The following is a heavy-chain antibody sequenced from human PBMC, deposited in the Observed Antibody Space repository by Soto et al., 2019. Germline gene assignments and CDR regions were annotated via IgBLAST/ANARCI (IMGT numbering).Heavy chain of an antibody. CDR2: ISAYNGNT. V-gene: IGHV1-18*01. CDR1: GYTFASYA. J-gene: IGHJ4*02. CDR3: ARAPPPPAY. Sequence: QVQLVQSGAEVKKPGASVKVSCKASGYTFASYAISWIRQAPGQGLEWMGWISAYNGNTNYAQKLQGRVNMTTDKSTSTADMERRSLTSDDTAVSYCARAPPPPAYWGQGALVTAPS.